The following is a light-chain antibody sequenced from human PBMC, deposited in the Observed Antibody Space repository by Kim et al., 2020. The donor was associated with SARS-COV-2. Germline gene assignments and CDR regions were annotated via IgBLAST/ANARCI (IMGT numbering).Light chain of an antibody. V-gene: IGLV10-54*04. CDR3: SAWDSSLSAWV. J-gene: IGLJ3*02. Sequence: RQAATITYKRKSKNGGKQGAAWTRQHTGHPPKILTYRNNNRPSGISDRFSASRSGNTASLTISGLQPEDETDYYCSAWDSSLSAWVFGGGTQLTVL. CDR1: SKNGGKQG. CDR2: RNN.